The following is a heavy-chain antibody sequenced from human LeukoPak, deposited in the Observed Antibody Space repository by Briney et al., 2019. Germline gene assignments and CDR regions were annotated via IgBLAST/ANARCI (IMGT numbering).Heavy chain of an antibody. V-gene: IGHV4-4*02. Sequence: SETLSLTCSVSIVSISSSKWWSWVRQSPVKGLEWIGEIYLYGTTNYNPSFTSRVTMSVDRSRNQFSLKLTSVTAADTAVYYCARQKWEQQGRDYYFNGLDVWGPGTTVIVSS. CDR1: IVSISSSKW. J-gene: IGHJ6*02. CDR2: IYLYGTT. D-gene: IGHD1/OR15-1a*01. CDR3: ARQKWEQQGRDYYFNGLDV.